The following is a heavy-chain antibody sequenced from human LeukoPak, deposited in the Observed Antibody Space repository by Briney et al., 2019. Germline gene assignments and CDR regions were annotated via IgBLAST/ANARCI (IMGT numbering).Heavy chain of an antibody. CDR3: TTGPLLSITRTTIL. CDR2: IKSKTDGGTT. D-gene: IGHD1-7*01. J-gene: IGHJ4*02. V-gene: IGHV3-15*01. Sequence: GGSLRLSCAASGFTVSSNYMSWVRQAPGKGLEWVGRIKSKTDGGTTDYAAPVKGRFTISRDDSKNTLYLQMNSLKTEDTAVYYCTTGPLLSITRTTILWGQGTLVTVSS. CDR1: GFTVSSNY.